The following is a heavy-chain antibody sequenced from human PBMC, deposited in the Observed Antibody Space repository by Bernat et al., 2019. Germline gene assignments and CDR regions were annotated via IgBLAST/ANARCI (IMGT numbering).Heavy chain of an antibody. Sequence: QVQLVESGGGLVKPGGSLRLSCAASGFTFSDYYISWIRQAPGKGLDWVSYISSSSSYTNYAASVKGRFTISRENAKNSLYLQMNSLRAEDTAVDYCARGTSTSDPYMDVWGKGTTVTVSS. CDR2: ISSSSSYT. CDR3: ARGTSTSDPYMDV. V-gene: IGHV3-11*05. J-gene: IGHJ6*03. CDR1: GFTFSDYY.